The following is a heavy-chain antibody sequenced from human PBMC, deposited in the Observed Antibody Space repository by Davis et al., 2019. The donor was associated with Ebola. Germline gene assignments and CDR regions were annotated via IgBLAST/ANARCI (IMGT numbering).Heavy chain of an antibody. CDR3: ARDSDDYSFDY. D-gene: IGHD4-11*01. CDR2: VRSHGSDD. J-gene: IGHJ4*02. V-gene: IGHV3-30*02. Sequence: GESLKISCAASGFTFSSYAMHWVRQAPGRGLEWVAFVRSHGSDDHYADSVKGRFTISRDNSKNTLYLQMNSLGPEDTAVYYCARDSDDYSFDYWGQGTLVTVSS. CDR1: GFTFSSYA.